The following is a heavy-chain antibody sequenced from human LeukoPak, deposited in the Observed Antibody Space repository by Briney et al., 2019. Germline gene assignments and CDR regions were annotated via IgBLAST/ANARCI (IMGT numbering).Heavy chain of an antibody. V-gene: IGHV1-2*02. CDR2: IKPNSGDT. J-gene: IGHJ4*02. CDR3: ARGDEWDLAIDF. Sequence: ASVKVSCKPSGYPFSGRYINWVRHAPGQGLEWMGWIKPNSGDTNYAQKFQGRLTMTRDRTITTVYMELNRLTSDDTAVYYCARGDEWDLAIDFWDQGTLITVSS. D-gene: IGHD1-26*01. CDR1: GYPFSGRY.